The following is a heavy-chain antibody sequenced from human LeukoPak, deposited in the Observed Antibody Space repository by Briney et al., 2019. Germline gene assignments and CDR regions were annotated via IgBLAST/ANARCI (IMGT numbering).Heavy chain of an antibody. CDR1: GFTFGSYA. V-gene: IGHV3-23*01. CDR2: ISGSGGST. Sequence: GGSLRLSCAASGFTFGSYAMSWVRQAPGKGLEWVSAISGSGGSTYYADSVKGRFTISRDNSKNTLYLQMNSLRVEDTAVYYCAKTGEEKRLLGVFDYWGQGTLVTVSS. D-gene: IGHD3-10*01. CDR3: AKTGEEKRLLGVFDY. J-gene: IGHJ4*02.